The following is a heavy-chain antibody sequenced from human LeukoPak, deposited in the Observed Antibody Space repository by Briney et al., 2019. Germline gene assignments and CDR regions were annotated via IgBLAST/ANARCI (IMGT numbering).Heavy chain of an antibody. Sequence: GGSLRLSCTASGFTFGDHAMSWVRQAPGKGLEWVGFIRSKAYGGTTEYAASVKGRFIISRDDSKSVAYLQMNSLKTEDTAVYYCTRGPIQVWLYYGMDVWGQGTTVIVSS. J-gene: IGHJ6*02. CDR1: GFTFGDHA. V-gene: IGHV3-49*04. CDR2: IRSKAYGGTT. CDR3: TRGPIQVWLYYGMDV. D-gene: IGHD5-18*01.